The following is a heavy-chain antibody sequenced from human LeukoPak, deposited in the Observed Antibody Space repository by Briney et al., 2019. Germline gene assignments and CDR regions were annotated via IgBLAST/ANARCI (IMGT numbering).Heavy chain of an antibody. V-gene: IGHV3-7*01. CDR2: IKQDGSEK. CDR3: ARDGHTYYYDSSGYYPFDY. CDR1: GFTFSNYW. J-gene: IGHJ4*02. Sequence: GGSLRLSCAASGFTFSNYWMSWVRQAPGKGLEWVANIKQDGSEKYYVDSVKGRFTISRDNAKNSLYLQMNSLRAEDTAVYYCARDGHTYYYDSSGYYPFDYWGQGTLVTVSS. D-gene: IGHD3-22*01.